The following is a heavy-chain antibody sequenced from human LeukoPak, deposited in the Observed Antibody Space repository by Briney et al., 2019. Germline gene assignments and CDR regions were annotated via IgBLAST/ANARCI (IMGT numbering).Heavy chain of an antibody. D-gene: IGHD2-15*01. CDR3: ARGQLGYCSGGACYSFDY. CDR1: GFSLSTGGMC. Sequence: SGPTLVNPTQTLTLTCTFSGFSLSTGGMCVNWIRQPPGKALEWLARIDWDDDKYYSASLRTRLTISKDTSKNPVVLTMTNMDPVDTATYYCARGQLGYCSGGACYSFDYWGQGTLVTVSS. V-gene: IGHV2-70*11. CDR2: IDWDDDK. J-gene: IGHJ4*02.